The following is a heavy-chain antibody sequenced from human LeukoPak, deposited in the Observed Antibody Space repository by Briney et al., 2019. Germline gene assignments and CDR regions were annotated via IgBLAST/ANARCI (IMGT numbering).Heavy chain of an antibody. J-gene: IGHJ4*02. CDR1: GGTFSSYA. Sequence: ASVKVSCKASGGTFSSYAISWVRQAPGQGLEWMGGIIPIFGTANYAQKFQGRVTITTDESTSTVYMELSSLRSEDTAVYYCASHSDSGSYVDYWGQGTLVTVSS. CDR3: ASHSDSGSYVDY. V-gene: IGHV1-69*05. CDR2: IIPIFGTA. D-gene: IGHD1-26*01.